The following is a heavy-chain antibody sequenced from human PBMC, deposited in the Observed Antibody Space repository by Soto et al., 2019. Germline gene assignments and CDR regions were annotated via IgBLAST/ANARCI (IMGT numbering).Heavy chain of an antibody. D-gene: IGHD1-26*01. CDR2: ISAYNCNT. J-gene: IGHJ6*02. CDR1: GYTFTSYG. Sequence: QVQLVQSGAEVKKPGASVKVSCKASGYTFTSYGISWVRQATGQVLEWMGWISAYNCNTNYAQKLQGRVTMTTDTSTSTAYMELRSLGSDDTAVYYCARREGGNTYYYYGMDVWGQGTTVTVSS. V-gene: IGHV1-18*01. CDR3: ARREGGNTYYYYGMDV.